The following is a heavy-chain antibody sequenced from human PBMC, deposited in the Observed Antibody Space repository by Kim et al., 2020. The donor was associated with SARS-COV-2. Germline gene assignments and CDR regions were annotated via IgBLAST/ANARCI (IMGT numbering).Heavy chain of an antibody. J-gene: IGHJ4*02. CDR2: ISSSSSTI. D-gene: IGHD5-12*01. V-gene: IGHV3-48*02. Sequence: GGSLRLSCAASGFTFSSYSMNWVRQAPGKGLEWVSYISSSSSTIYYADSVKGRFTISRDNAKNSLYLQMNSLRDEDTTVYYCASPSDANSGYDQFDYWGQGTLVTVSS. CDR1: GFTFSSYS. CDR3: ASPSDANSGYDQFDY.